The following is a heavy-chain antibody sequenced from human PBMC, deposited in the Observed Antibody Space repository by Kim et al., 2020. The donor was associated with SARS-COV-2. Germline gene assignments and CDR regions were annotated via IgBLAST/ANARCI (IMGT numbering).Heavy chain of an antibody. J-gene: IGHJ3*02. CDR2: IWYDGSNK. Sequence: GGSLRLSCAASGFTFSSYAMHWVRQAPGKGLEWVAVIWYDGSNKYYADSVKGRFTISRDNSKNTLYLQMNSLRAEDTAVYYCAKQGGYCTNGVCQHDAFDIWGQGTMVTVSS. CDR3: AKQGGYCTNGVCQHDAFDI. D-gene: IGHD2-8*01. CDR1: GFTFSSYA. V-gene: IGHV3-33*06.